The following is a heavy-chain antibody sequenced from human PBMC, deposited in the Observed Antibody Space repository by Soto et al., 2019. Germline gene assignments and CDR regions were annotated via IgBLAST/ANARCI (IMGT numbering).Heavy chain of an antibody. Sequence: EVQLVESGGGLVKPGGSLRLSCAASGFTFNTYNMNWVRQAPGKGLEWVSSITTSRAYIYYADSLKGRITISRDNAKTSLFRQMNSLRAEDTAVYYCVRSGTARLLRHSWFDTWGQGTRVTVSS. CDR1: GFTFNTYN. CDR3: VRSGTARLLRHSWFDT. D-gene: IGHD2-21*01. CDR2: ITTSRAYI. J-gene: IGHJ5*02. V-gene: IGHV3-21*01.